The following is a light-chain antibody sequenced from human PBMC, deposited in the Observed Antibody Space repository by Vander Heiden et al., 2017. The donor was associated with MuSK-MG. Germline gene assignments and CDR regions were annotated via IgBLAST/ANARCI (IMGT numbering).Light chain of an antibody. CDR2: DVS. CDR1: SSDVGGYNY. V-gene: IGLV2-14*03. Sequence: ITISCTGTSSDVGGYNYVSWYQQHPGKAPKLMIYDVSNRPSGVSNRFSGSKSGDTASLTISGLQAEDEADYYCSSYTSSSPVVFGGGTKLTVL. CDR3: SSYTSSSPVV. J-gene: IGLJ2*01.